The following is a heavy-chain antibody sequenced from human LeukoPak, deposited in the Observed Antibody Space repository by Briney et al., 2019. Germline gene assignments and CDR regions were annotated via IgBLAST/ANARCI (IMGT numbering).Heavy chain of an antibody. Sequence: ASVKVSCKASGYTFTSYDINWVRQATGQGLEWMGWMNPNSGNTGYAQKFQGRVTITRNTSISTAYMELSSLRSEDTAVYYCARAFGGIITMVRSRRLGFDYWGQGTLVTVSS. J-gene: IGHJ4*02. D-gene: IGHD3-10*01. CDR1: GYTFTSYD. CDR3: ARAFGGIITMVRSRRLGFDY. CDR2: MNPNSGNT. V-gene: IGHV1-8*03.